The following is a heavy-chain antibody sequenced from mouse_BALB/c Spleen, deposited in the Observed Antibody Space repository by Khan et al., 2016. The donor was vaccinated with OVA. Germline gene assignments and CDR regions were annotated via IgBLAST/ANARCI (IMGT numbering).Heavy chain of an antibody. CDR3: ARGNYYGYYFDY. D-gene: IGHD1-1*01. V-gene: IGHV3-2*02. CDR2: ISYSGVT. J-gene: IGHJ2*01. Sequence: VQLKESGPGLVKPSQSLSLTCTVTGYSITSGYAWNWIRQFPGNKLEWMGYISYSGVTSYTPSLKSRISITRDTSKNQFFLPLTSVTTEDTATYYCARGNYYGYYFDYWGQGTTLTVSS. CDR1: GYSITSGYA.